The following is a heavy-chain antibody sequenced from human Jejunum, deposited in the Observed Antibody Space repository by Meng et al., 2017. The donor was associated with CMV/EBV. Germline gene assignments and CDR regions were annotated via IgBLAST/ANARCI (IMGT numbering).Heavy chain of an antibody. J-gene: IGHJ5*02. CDR2: INPSSGAT. V-gene: IGHV1-2*02. Sequence: SGYPFTDHFIHWVRQVPGQGLEWMGWINPSSGATGYAQKFQGRVSMTRDTSISTAYMELRTLTSDDTAVYYCARPMDKSSWKEWFDPWGQGTLVTVSS. D-gene: IGHD1-1*01. CDR3: ARPMDKSSWKEWFDP. CDR1: GYPFTDHF.